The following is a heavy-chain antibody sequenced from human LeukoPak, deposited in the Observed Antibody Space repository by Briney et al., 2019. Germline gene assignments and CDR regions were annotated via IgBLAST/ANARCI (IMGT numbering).Heavy chain of an antibody. D-gene: IGHD3-16*01. CDR2: IYNSGRT. CDR1: GGSISSHY. Sequence: PSETLSLTCTVSGGSISSHYWSWIRQPPGKGLEWIGYIYNSGRTNYNPSLMSRVTISLDTSKNQFSLKLSSVAAADTAIYYCARDMNPTHYFDYWGQGTLVTVSS. V-gene: IGHV4-4*08. J-gene: IGHJ4*02. CDR3: ARDMNPTHYFDY.